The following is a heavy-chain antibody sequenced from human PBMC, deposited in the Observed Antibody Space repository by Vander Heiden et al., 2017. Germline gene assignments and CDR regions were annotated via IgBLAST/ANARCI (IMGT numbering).Heavy chain of an antibody. V-gene: IGHV3-48*03. CDR1: GFTFSSYE. CDR2: ISSSGSTI. CDR3: AREVIAAAGTLYYGMDV. J-gene: IGHJ6*02. Sequence: EVQLVESGGGLVQPGGSLRLSCAASGFTFSSYEMNWVRQAPGKGLEWVSYISSSGSTIYYADSVKGRFTISRDNAKNSLYLQMNSLRAEDTAVDYCAREVIAAAGTLYYGMDVWGQGTTVTVSS. D-gene: IGHD6-13*01.